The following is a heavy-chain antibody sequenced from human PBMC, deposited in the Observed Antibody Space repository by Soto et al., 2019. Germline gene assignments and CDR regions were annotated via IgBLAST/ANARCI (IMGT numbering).Heavy chain of an antibody. J-gene: IGHJ4*02. CDR3: AGNYDSSGYYYGPFDY. D-gene: IGHD3-22*01. CDR1: GGTFSSYA. CDR2: IIPIFGTA. V-gene: IGHV1-69*13. Sequence: GASVKVSCKASGGTFSSYAISWVRQAPGQGLEWMGGIIPIFGTANYAQKFQGRVTITADESTSTAYMELSSLRSEDTAVYYCAGNYDSSGYYYGPFDYWGQGTRVTVSS.